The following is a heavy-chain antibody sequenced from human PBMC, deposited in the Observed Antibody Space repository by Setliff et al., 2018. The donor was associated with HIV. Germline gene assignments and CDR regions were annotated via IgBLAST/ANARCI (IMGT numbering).Heavy chain of an antibody. J-gene: IGHJ5*02. CDR2: IYTNGST. D-gene: IGHD2-21*02. Sequence: PSETLSLTCTVSGGSISRGNHFWTWIRQPAGKGLEWIGRIYTNGSTNYNPSLKSRATIAVDTSKNQFSLKLSSVTAADTAVYYCARSVVVVTVEWLDPWGQGTLVTVSS. V-gene: IGHV4-61*02. CDR3: ARSVVVVTVEWLDP. CDR1: GGSISRGNHF.